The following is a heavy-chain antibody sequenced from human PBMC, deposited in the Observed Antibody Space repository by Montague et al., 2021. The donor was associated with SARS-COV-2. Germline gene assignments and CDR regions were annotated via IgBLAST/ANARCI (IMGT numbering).Heavy chain of an antibody. CDR1: GGSISDNNW. J-gene: IGHJ5*02. Sequence: SETLSLTCGVSGGSISDNNWWCWVRPSPETGLEWIGEISLGGHTDYNPFLKSRVTISLDKSNNQFYLTLTSVTAADTAVYYCDRDIWEPEVRSRGWLDPWGQGIMVTVSS. D-gene: IGHD1-26*01. CDR2: ISLGGHT. CDR3: DRDIWEPEVRSRGWLDP. V-gene: IGHV4-4*02.